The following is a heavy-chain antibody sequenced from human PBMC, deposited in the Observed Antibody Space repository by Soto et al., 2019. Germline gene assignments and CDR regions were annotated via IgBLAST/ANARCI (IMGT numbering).Heavy chain of an antibody. J-gene: IGHJ4*02. CDR1: GFTFSTYA. CDR3: AKERSSGWSFEY. Sequence: EVQLLESGGGLVQPGGSLRLSCAASGFTFSTYAMNWVRQAPGKGLEWVSGISGSGDSTYYADSVKGRFTVSRDNSKNTLYLQMNSLRAEDTAVFYCAKERSSGWSFEYWGQGTLVTVSS. D-gene: IGHD6-19*01. V-gene: IGHV3-23*01. CDR2: ISGSGDST.